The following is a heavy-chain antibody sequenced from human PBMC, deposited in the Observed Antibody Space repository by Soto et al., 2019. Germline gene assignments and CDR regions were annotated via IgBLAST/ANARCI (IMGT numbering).Heavy chain of an antibody. V-gene: IGHV4-59*01. Sequence: QVQLQESGPGLVKPSETLSLTCTVSGASITTYYWSWIRQPPGKGLEWIGYVHHSGSTNYKPSLNNRVTMSIDTSKNQFSLKLSSVTTADTAVYYCLGTTQSFDVWGQGTMVTISS. CDR1: GASITTYY. J-gene: IGHJ3*01. CDR3: LGTTQSFDV. CDR2: VHHSGST. D-gene: IGHD1-7*01.